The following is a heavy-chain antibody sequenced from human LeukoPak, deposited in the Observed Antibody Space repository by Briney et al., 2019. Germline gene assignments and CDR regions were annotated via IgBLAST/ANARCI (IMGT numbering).Heavy chain of an antibody. V-gene: IGHV4-59*01. CDR2: IYYSGST. CDR1: GGSISSYY. D-gene: IGHD3-10*01. Sequence: SETLSLTCTVSGGSISSYYWSWIRQPPGKGLEWIGYIYYSGSTNYNPSLKSRVTISVDTSKNQFSLKLSSVTAADTAVYYCAREHYISGMGVWGQGTTVTVSS. J-gene: IGHJ6*02. CDR3: AREHYISGMGV.